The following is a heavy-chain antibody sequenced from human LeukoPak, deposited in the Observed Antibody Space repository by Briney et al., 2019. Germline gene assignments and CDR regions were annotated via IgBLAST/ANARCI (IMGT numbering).Heavy chain of an antibody. Sequence: SETLSLTCTVSGDSVSNDRYYWTWIRQSPGKGLEWIAYIRYSGHTNYNPSLDTRVTISLDASKSQLSLRLYSVTAADTAMYYCARYNWNTWFDPWGQGALVTVSS. CDR1: GDSVSNDRYY. CDR3: ARYNWNTWFDP. CDR2: IRYSGHT. D-gene: IGHD1-1*01. J-gene: IGHJ5*02. V-gene: IGHV4-61*01.